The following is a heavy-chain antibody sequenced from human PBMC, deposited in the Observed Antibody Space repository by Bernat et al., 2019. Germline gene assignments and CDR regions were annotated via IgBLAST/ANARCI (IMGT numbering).Heavy chain of an antibody. J-gene: IGHJ6*02. CDR3: AREYYYDSSGSFRYYYYYGMAV. D-gene: IGHD3-22*01. CDR1: GFTFSSYG. Sequence: QVQLVESGGGVVQPGRSLRLSCAASGFTFSSYGMHWVRQAPGKGLEWVAVIWYDGSNKYYADSVKGRFTISRDNSKNTLYLQMNSLRAEDTAVYYCAREYYYDSSGSFRYYYYYGMAVWGQGTTVTVSS. CDR2: IWYDGSNK. V-gene: IGHV3-33*01.